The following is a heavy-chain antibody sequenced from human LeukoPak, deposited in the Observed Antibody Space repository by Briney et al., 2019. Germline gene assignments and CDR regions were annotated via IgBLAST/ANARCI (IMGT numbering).Heavy chain of an antibody. CDR2: ISAYNGNT. D-gene: IGHD3-10*01. CDR1: GYTFTSYG. J-gene: IGHJ4*02. Sequence: ASVKVSCKASGYTFTSYGISWVRQAPGQGLEWMGWISAYNGNTNYAQKLQGRVTMTPDTSTSTAYMELRSLRSDDTAVYYCARDRRYYYGSGSPKRPIDYWGQGTLVTVSS. CDR3: ARDRRYYYGSGSPKRPIDY. V-gene: IGHV1-18*01.